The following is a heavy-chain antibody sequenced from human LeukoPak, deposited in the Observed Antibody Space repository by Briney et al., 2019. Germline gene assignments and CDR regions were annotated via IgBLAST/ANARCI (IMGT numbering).Heavy chain of an antibody. Sequence: SETLSLTCTVSGGSISSSSYYWGWIRQPPGKGLEWIGSIYYSGSTYYNPSLKSRVTISVDTSKNQFSLKLSSVTAADTAVYYCARVGIRAKLRVFDPWGQGTLVTVSS. CDR3: ARVGIRAKLRVFDP. CDR2: IYYSGST. D-gene: IGHD4-17*01. J-gene: IGHJ5*02. CDR1: GGSISSSSYY. V-gene: IGHV4-39*07.